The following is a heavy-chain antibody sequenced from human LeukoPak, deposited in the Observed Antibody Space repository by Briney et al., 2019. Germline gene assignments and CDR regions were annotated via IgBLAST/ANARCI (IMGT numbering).Heavy chain of an antibody. CDR3: ARDRGGALDY. CDR2: ISTSSSYI. CDR1: GFTFSSYS. V-gene: IGHV3-21*01. D-gene: IGHD1-26*01. Sequence: GGSLRLSCAASGFTFSSYSMNWVRQAPGKGLEWVSSISTSSSYIYYADSVKGRFTISRDNARNSLYLQMNSLRAEDTAVYYCARDRGGALDYWGQGTLVTVSS. J-gene: IGHJ4*02.